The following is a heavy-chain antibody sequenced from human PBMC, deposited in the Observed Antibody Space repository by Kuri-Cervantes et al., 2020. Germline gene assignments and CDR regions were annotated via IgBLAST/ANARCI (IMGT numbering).Heavy chain of an antibody. CDR3: AYHSEEQLVAYYYYYGMDV. D-gene: IGHD6-13*01. CDR2: INPILSIA. J-gene: IGHJ6*02. Sequence: SVKVSCKASGYTFTGYYMHWVRQAPGQGLEWMGWINPILSIANYAQKSQGRVTITADKSTSTAYMELSSLRSEDTAVYYCAYHSEEQLVAYYYYYGMDVWGQGTTVTVSS. V-gene: IGHV1-69*10. CDR1: GYTFTGYY.